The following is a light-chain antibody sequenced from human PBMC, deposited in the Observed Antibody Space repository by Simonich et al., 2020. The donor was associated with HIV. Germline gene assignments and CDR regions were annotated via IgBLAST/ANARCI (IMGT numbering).Light chain of an antibody. CDR2: AAS. V-gene: IGKV1-16*02. CDR1: QDINNY. Sequence: DILMTQSPSSLSASVGDRVTITCRASQDINNYLAWFQQTPGTAPKSLIYAASSLQSGVPSKFSGSGSGTDFALTISSLQPEDSATYYCQHYNSFPYTFGQGTKLEI. CDR3: QHYNSFPYT. J-gene: IGKJ2*01.